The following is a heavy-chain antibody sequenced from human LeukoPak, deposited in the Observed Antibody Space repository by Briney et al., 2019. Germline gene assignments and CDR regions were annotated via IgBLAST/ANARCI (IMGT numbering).Heavy chain of an antibody. CDR3: ARDYGQQLVRYYYMDV. D-gene: IGHD6-13*01. J-gene: IGHJ6*03. CDR1: GYTFTSYY. V-gene: IGHV1-46*01. Sequence: ASVKVSCKASGYTFTSYYMHWVRQAPGQGLEWMGIINPSGGSTSYAQKFQGRVTMTRGTSTSTVYMELSSLRSEDTAVYYCARDYGQQLVRYYYMDVWGKGTTVTVSS. CDR2: INPSGGST.